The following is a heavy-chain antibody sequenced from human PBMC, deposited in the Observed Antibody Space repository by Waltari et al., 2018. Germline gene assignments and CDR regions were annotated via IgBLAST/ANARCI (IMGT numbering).Heavy chain of an antibody. J-gene: IGHJ3*01. CDR2: ISFDGKKI. D-gene: IGHD4-17*01. CDR3: AKDGDYSLTEYDAFDV. Sequence: VQLLGSWGGVVHPGGSVRIYCAASGFLFRSHGMAWVRQIPGKGLEWVAFISFDGKKIFDADSVRGRFTISRDNSNNIVFLQMNSLRPEDSGVYYCAKDGDYSLTEYDAFDVWGQGTVVTVSP. CDR1: GFLFRSHG. V-gene: IGHV3-30*02.